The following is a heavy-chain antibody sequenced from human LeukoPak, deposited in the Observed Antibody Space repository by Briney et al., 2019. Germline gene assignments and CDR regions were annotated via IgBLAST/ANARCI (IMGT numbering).Heavy chain of an antibody. CDR1: GDSVTNDFF. V-gene: IGHV4-38-2*02. J-gene: IGHJ4*02. CDR3: ARWASISREPGGFFDH. Sequence: SETLSLTCTVSGDSVTNDFFWGWVRQPPGRELEWIGSFCLGRDTYYRPSLKSRVTISVDTSKNQFSLNLNSVTAADTAVYYCARWASISREPGGFFDHWGQGTLVTVSS. D-gene: IGHD1-14*01. CDR2: FCLGRDT.